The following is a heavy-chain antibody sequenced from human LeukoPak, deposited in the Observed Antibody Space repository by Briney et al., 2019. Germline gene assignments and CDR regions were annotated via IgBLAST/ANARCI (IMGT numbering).Heavy chain of an antibody. CDR2: ISFDGSNK. CDR3: ARALPSPLYSGSYADAFDI. V-gene: IGHV3-30*03. Sequence: PGGSLRLSCAAPIFTFSTYAMHWVRQAPGKGLDWVAVISFDGSNKYYANSVKGRFTISRDNAKNSLYLQMNSLRAEDTAVYYCARALPSPLYSGSYADAFDIWGQGTMVTVSS. CDR1: IFTFSTYA. D-gene: IGHD1-26*01. J-gene: IGHJ3*02.